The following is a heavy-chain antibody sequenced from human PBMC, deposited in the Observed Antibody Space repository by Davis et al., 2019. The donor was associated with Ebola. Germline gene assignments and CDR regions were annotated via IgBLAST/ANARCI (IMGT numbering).Heavy chain of an antibody. CDR2: IWYDGSNK. CDR3: ARLFVATIDY. Sequence: GESPKIFCAASGFTFSSYGMHRVRQDQGKGLEWVAVIWYDGSNKYYADSVKGRFTISRDNSKNTLYLQMNSLRAEDTAVYYCARLFVATIDYWGQGTLVTVSS. V-gene: IGHV3-33*01. J-gene: IGHJ4*02. D-gene: IGHD5-12*01. CDR1: GFTFSSYG.